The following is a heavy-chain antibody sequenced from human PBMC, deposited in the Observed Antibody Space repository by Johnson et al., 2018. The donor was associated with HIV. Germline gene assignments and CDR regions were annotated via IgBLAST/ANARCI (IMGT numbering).Heavy chain of an antibody. Sequence: QVQLVESGGGVVQPGGSLRLSCAASGFTFSSYGMHWVRQAPGKGLEWVAFIRYDGSNKSYADSVKGRFTISRDNSKNTLYLQMNSLRAEDTAVYYCANMDYGDYVHDAFDIWGQGTMVTVSS. CDR1: GFTFSSYG. CDR3: ANMDYGDYVHDAFDI. V-gene: IGHV3-30*02. J-gene: IGHJ3*02. D-gene: IGHD4-17*01. CDR2: IRYDGSNK.